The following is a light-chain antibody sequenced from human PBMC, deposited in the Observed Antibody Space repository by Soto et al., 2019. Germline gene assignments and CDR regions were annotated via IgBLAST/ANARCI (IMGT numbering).Light chain of an antibody. CDR3: SSYTSSRGV. CDR2: EVS. Sequence: QSALTQPASVSGSPGQSITISCTGTSSDVGGYNYVSWYQQHPGKAPKLMIYEVSNRPSGVSNRFSGSKSGNTASLTISGLQAEDEADYYCSSYTSSRGVFGGETKLTVL. J-gene: IGLJ2*01. CDR1: SSDVGGYNY. V-gene: IGLV2-14*01.